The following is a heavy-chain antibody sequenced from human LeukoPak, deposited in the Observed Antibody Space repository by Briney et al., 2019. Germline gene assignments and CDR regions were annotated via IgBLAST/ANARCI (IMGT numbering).Heavy chain of an antibody. J-gene: IGHJ5*02. CDR3: ARGLFLSWANWFDP. Sequence: SETLSLTCTVSGGSISSSSYYWSWIRQPPGKGLEWIGEINHSGSTNYNPSLKSRVTISVDTSKNQFSLKLSSVTAADTAVYYCARGLFLSWANWFDPWGQGTLVTVSS. V-gene: IGHV4-39*07. CDR2: INHSGST. CDR1: GGSISSSSYY.